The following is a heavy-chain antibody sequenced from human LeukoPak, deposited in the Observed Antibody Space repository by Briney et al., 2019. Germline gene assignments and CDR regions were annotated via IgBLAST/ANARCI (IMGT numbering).Heavy chain of an antibody. CDR3: SRSRPKFKDFDY. J-gene: IGHJ4*02. Sequence: GGSLRLSCAASGFTFSSYGMHWVRQAPGKGLDWVALISSDGSSKYCADSVKGRFTISRDNTKNTLYLQMNSLRAEDTAVYYCSRSRPKFKDFDYWGQGTLVTVSS. CDR1: GFTFSSYG. CDR2: ISSDGSSK. V-gene: IGHV3-30*03.